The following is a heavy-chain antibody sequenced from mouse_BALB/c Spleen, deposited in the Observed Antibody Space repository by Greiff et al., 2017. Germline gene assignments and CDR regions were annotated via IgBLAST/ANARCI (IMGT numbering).Heavy chain of an antibody. J-gene: IGHJ4*01. Sequence: VQLVESGPGLVAPSQSLSITCTVSGFSLTGYGVNWVRQPPGKGLEWLGMIWGDGSTDYNSALKSRLSISKDNSKSQVFLKMNSLQTDDTARYYCARAYGNYVGAMDYWGQGTSVTVSS. V-gene: IGHV2-6-7*01. CDR3: ARAYGNYVGAMDY. D-gene: IGHD2-1*01. CDR1: GFSLTGYG. CDR2: IWGDGST.